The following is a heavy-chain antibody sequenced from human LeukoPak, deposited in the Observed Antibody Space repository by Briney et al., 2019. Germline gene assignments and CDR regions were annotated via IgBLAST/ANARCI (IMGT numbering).Heavy chain of an antibody. CDR3: AQEAGDYYYGMDV. V-gene: IGHV4-31*03. CDR2: IYYSGST. D-gene: IGHD1-26*01. Sequence: NASETLSLTCTVSGGSISSGGYYWRWLRQHPGKGLEWIGYIYYSGSTYYNPSLKSRVTISVDTSKNQFSLKLSSVTAAGTAVYYCAQEAGDYYYGMDVWGQGTTVTVSS. CDR1: GGSISSGGYY. J-gene: IGHJ6*02.